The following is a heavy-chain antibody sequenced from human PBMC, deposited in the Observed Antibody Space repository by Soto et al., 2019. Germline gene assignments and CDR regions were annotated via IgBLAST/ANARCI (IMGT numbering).Heavy chain of an antibody. CDR2: IKQDGSEK. V-gene: IGHV3-7*01. J-gene: IGHJ6*02. CDR3: ARIASTGRGWDV. D-gene: IGHD6-13*01. Sequence: EVQLVASGGGLVQPGGSLRLSCEASGFTFSNYWMSWVRQAPVKGLEWVGNIKQDGSEKNYVDFVEGRFTISRDNAENSLYLQVNSLRVEDTAVYYCARIASTGRGWDVWGQGTTVVVSS. CDR1: GFTFSNYW.